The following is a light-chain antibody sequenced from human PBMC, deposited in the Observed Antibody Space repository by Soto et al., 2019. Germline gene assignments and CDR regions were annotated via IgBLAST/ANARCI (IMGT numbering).Light chain of an antibody. J-gene: IGKJ2*03. CDR2: DAS. V-gene: IGKV1-5*01. CDR3: QQYNSYYS. Sequence: DLLMTQSPSTLSASVGDRVTITCRASQSISSYLAWYRQKPGEAPKLLLYDASTLESGVPSRFSGSGSGAEFTLTISSLQADDFANYYCQQYNSYYSFGQGTKLEIK. CDR1: QSISSY.